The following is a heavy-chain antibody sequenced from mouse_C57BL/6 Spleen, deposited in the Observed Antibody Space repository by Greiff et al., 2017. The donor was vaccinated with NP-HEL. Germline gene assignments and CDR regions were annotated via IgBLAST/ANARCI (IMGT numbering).Heavy chain of an antibody. CDR3: ARLGYGSSPAWFAY. V-gene: IGHV5-6*01. CDR2: ISSGGSYT. CDR1: GFTFSSYG. D-gene: IGHD1-1*01. Sequence: EVQRVESGGDLVKPGGSLKLSCAASGFTFSSYGMSWVRQTPDKRLEWVATISSGGSYTYYPDSVKGRFTISRDNAKNTLYLQMSSLKSEDTAMYYCARLGYGSSPAWFAYWGQGTLVTVSA. J-gene: IGHJ3*01.